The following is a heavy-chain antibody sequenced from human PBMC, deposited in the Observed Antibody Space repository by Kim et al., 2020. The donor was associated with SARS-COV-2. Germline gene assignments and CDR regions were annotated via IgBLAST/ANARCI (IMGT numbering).Heavy chain of an antibody. CDR1: GFTFSGSA. V-gene: IGHV3-73*01. CDR2: IRSKANSYAT. Sequence: GGSLRLSCAASGFTFSGSAMHWVRQASGKGLEWVGRIRSKANSYATAYAASVKGRFTISRDDSKNTAYLQMNSQKTEDTAVYYCTRALDGLWFGESNYYCGMDVWGQGTTVTVSS. D-gene: IGHD3-10*01. J-gene: IGHJ6*02. CDR3: TRALDGLWFGESNYYCGMDV.